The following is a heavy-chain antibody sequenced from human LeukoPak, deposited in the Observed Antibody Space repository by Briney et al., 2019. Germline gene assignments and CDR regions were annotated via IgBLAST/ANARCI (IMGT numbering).Heavy chain of an antibody. V-gene: IGHV4-59*01. J-gene: IGHJ6*02. D-gene: IGHD6-13*01. CDR3: ARAPWSSGWYPEYGMDV. CDR2: IYYSGST. CDR1: GGSISSYY. Sequence: NTSKTLSLTCTVSGGSISSYYWSWIRQPPGKGLEWIGYIYYSGSTNYNPSLKSRVTISVDTTKNQFSLKLSSVTAADTAVYYCARAPWSSGWYPEYGMDVWGQGTTVTVSS.